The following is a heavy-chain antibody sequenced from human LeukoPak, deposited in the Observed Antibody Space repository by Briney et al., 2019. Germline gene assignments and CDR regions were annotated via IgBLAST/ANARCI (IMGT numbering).Heavy chain of an antibody. Sequence: PGGSLRLSCAASGFTFNSYWMSWVRQAPGKGLEWVANIKQDGGEIYYVDSVKGRFTISRDNARDSLYLQMNSLRAEDTAVYYCARAEGSYDFWSGYYNWFDPWGQGTLVTVSS. D-gene: IGHD3-3*01. CDR3: ARAEGSYDFWSGYYNWFDP. CDR2: IKQDGGEI. J-gene: IGHJ5*02. CDR1: GFTFNSYW. V-gene: IGHV3-7*03.